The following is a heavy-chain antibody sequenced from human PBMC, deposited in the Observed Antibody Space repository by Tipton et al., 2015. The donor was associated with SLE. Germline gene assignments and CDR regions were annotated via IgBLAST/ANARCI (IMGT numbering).Heavy chain of an antibody. CDR2: IGTAGDT. D-gene: IGHD3-16*01. CDR1: GFTFSSYD. J-gene: IGHJ2*01. CDR3: ARGAYANWYFDL. Sequence: SLRLSCAASGFTFSSYDMHWVRQATGKGLEWVSAIGTAGDTYYPGSVKGRFTISRENAKNSLYLQMNSLRAGDTAVYYCARGAYANWYFDLWGRGTLVTVSS. V-gene: IGHV3-13*01.